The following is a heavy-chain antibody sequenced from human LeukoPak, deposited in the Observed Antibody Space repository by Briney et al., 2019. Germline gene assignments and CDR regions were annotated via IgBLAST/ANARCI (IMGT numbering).Heavy chain of an antibody. CDR3: AKGGTDGRSGWYRYFDY. CDR1: GFTFSSYA. J-gene: IGHJ4*02. D-gene: IGHD6-19*01. CDR2: ISGSGGST. Sequence: GGSLRLSCAASGFTFSSYAMSWVRQAPGKGLEWVSAISGSGGSTYYADSVKGRFTISRDNSKNTLYLQMNSLRAEDTAVYYCAKGGTDGRSGWYRYFDYWGQGTLVTVSS. V-gene: IGHV3-23*01.